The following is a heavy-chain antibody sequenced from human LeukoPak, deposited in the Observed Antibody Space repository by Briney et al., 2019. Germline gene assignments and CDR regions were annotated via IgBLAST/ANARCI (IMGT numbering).Heavy chain of an antibody. V-gene: IGHV4-38-2*02. CDR3: GGRGAGSSWGGKKYDIFDI. Sequence: SETLSLTCSVSGYSIDSPYYWAWIRQPPGKGLEWIGSSYHTGSTNYSPSLKSRVTITVDTSKNQFSLKLSSVTAADTAVYYWGGRGAGSSWGGKKYDIFDIWGKGKMVPVSS. CDR1: GYSIDSPYY. CDR2: SYHTGST. D-gene: IGHD3-22*01. J-gene: IGHJ3*02.